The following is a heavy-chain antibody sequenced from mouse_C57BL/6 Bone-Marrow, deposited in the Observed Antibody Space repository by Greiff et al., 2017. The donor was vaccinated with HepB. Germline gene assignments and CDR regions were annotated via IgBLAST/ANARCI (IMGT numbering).Heavy chain of an antibody. CDR2: ISSGGDYI. V-gene: IGHV5-9-1*02. J-gene: IGHJ3*01. Sequence: EVQLQESGAGLVKPGGSLKLSCAASGFTFSSYAMSWVRQTPEKRLEWVAYISSGGDYIYYADTVKGRFTISRDNARNTLYLQMSSLKSEDTAMYYCTRDFDGYYSAWFAYWGQGTLVTVSA. CDR3: TRDFDGYYSAWFAY. CDR1: GFTFSSYA. D-gene: IGHD2-3*01.